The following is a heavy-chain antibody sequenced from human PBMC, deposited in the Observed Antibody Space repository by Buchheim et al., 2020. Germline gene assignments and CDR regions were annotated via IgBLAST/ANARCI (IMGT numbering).Heavy chain of an antibody. CDR3: ARRIGGSYWGGAFDI. J-gene: IGHJ3*02. Sequence: QLQLQESGPGLVKPSETLSLMCTVSGGSISSDSYYWGWIRQTPGKGLEWIGSISYSGSAYYNPSLKSRVTISVDTSQNQFSLKLSSLTAADTAVYYCARRIGGSYWGGAFDIWGQGT. CDR1: GGSISSDSYY. V-gene: IGHV4-39*01. CDR2: ISYSGSA. D-gene: IGHD1-26*01.